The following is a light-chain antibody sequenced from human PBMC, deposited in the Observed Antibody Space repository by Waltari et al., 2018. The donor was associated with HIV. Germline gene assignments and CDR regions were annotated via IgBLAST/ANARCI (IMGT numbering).Light chain of an antibody. J-gene: IGLJ1*01. CDR1: SNDVGYYTL. V-gene: IGLV2-23*02. Sequence: QSALTQPASVSGSPGQSITISCTGTSNDVGYYTLVSWYQQDPGKAPKVMIYAVSKRPSGVSNRFSGSKSGNTASLTISGLQAEDEADYYCGSYAGSNAYVFGIGTKVTVL. CDR3: GSYAGSNAYV. CDR2: AVS.